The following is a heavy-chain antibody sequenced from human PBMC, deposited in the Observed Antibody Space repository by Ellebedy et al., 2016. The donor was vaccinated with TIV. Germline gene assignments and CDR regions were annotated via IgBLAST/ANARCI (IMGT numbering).Heavy chain of an antibody. Sequence: AASVKVSCKASGYTFTSYDINWVRQATGQGLEWMGWMNPNSGNTGYAQKFQGRVTMTRNTSISTAYMELSSLRSEDTAVYYCARARWSGYYDYYYYGMDVWGQGTTVTVSS. CDR1: GYTFTSYD. J-gene: IGHJ6*02. V-gene: IGHV1-8*01. CDR2: MNPNSGNT. D-gene: IGHD3-3*01. CDR3: ARARWSGYYDYYYYGMDV.